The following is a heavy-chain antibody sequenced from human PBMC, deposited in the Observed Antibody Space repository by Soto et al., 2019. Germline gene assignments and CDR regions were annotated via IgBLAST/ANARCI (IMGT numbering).Heavy chain of an antibody. Sequence: ASVKVSCKASGYTFTSYAMHWVRQAPGQRLEWMGWINAGNGNTKYSQKLQGRVTMTTDTSTSTAYMELRSLRSDDTAVYYCARGLITMVRGGTGTLPFDPWGQGTLVTVSS. CDR2: INAGNGNT. D-gene: IGHD3-10*01. J-gene: IGHJ5*02. V-gene: IGHV1-3*01. CDR1: GYTFTSYA. CDR3: ARGLITMVRGGTGTLPFDP.